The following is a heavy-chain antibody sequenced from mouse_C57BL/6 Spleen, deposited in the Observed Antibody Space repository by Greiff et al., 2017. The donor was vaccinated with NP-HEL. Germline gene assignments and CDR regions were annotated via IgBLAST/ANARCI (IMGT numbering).Heavy chain of an antibody. CDR2: ISSGSSTI. D-gene: IGHD1-1*01. CDR3: ARRDYSWFAY. V-gene: IGHV5-17*01. Sequence: DVHLVESGGGLVKPGGSLKLSCAASGFTFSDYGMHWVRQAPEKGLEWVAYISSGSSTIYYADTVKGRFTISRDNAKNTLFLQMTSLRSEDTAMYYCARRDYSWFAYWGKGTLVTVSA. J-gene: IGHJ3*01. CDR1: GFTFSDYG.